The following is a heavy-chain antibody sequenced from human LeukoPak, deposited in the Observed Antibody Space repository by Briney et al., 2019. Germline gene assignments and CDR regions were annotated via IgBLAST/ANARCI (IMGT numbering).Heavy chain of an antibody. CDR1: GFRFDDYG. J-gene: IGHJ6*03. D-gene: IGHD2-2*01. CDR2: TNWDGAST. V-gene: IGHV3-20*04. Sequence: GGSLRLSCAASGFRFDDYGMSWVRHVPGKGLEWDSGTNWDGASTGYADSVKGRFTISRDNVKNFLYLQMNSLRVEDTALYFCGRVYCSTTSCYDYYDYYMDVWGKGTTVTVSS. CDR3: GRVYCSTTSCYDYYDYYMDV.